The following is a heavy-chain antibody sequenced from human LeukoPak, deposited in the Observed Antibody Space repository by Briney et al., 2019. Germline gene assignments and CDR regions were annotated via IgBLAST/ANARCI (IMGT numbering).Heavy chain of an antibody. CDR1: GFTFSSYE. J-gene: IGHJ4*02. V-gene: IGHV3-48*03. Sequence: PGGSLRLSCAASGFTFSSYEMNWVRQAPGKGLEWVSYIDGSASTTYYADSVKGRFTISRDNAKNSLYRQMNSLRAEDTAVYYCARPLKMATIFDYWGQGTLVTVSS. D-gene: IGHD5-24*01. CDR2: IDGSASTT. CDR3: ARPLKMATIFDY.